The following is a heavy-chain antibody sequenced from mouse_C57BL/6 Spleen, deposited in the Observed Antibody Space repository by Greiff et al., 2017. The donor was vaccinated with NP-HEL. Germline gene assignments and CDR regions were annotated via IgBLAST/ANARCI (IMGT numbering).Heavy chain of an antibody. CDR3: TREGNWAYYFDY. CDR1: GFTFSSYA. J-gene: IGHJ2*01. V-gene: IGHV5-9-1*02. D-gene: IGHD4-1*01. CDR2: ISSGGDYI. Sequence: EVQVVESGEGLVKPGGSLKLSCAASGFTFSSYAMSWVRQTPEKRLEWVAYISSGGDYIYYADTVKGRFTISRDNARNTLYLQMSSLKSEDTAMYYCTREGNWAYYFDYWGQGTTLTVSS.